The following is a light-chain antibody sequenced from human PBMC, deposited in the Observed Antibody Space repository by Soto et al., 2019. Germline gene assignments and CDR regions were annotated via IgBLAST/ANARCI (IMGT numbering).Light chain of an antibody. Sequence: EIEMTQSPATLSVSEGDRATISCRASQSISSRLAWYQQKPGQAPKLLIYGASSMESGIPARFSGSGSGTEFTLTISSLQPEDFAAYYCQQYNNYPWTFGQGTKVDIK. CDR2: GAS. J-gene: IGKJ1*01. CDR1: QSISSR. V-gene: IGKV3-15*01. CDR3: QQYNNYPWT.